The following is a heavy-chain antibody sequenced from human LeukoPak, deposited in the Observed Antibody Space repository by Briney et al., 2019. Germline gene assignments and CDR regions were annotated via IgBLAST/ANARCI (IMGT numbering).Heavy chain of an antibody. J-gene: IGHJ4*02. V-gene: IGHV2-5*02. CDR3: AHRLALNGYWDMGSFDF. Sequence: ESGPSLVDPTQTLTLTCNFSGFSLTTRPVGVDWLRQPPGKALARLAHIYWDDDKRYSPALRSRLTITKDTSKSQVVLTMTSMDPVDTATYFWAHRLALNGYWDMGSFDFWGQGALGAVSS. CDR1: GFSLTTRPVG. CDR2: IYWDDDK. D-gene: IGHD6-25*01.